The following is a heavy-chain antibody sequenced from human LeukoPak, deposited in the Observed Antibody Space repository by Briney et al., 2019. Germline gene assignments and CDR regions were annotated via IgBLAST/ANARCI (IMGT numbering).Heavy chain of an antibody. D-gene: IGHD1-1*01. Sequence: GESLKISCRGSGYSFTSYWIGWVRQMPGKGLECMGIIYPGDSDTRYSPSFQGQVTISADKSISTAYLQWSSLKASDTAIYYCARHETGPYFDYWGQGTLVTVSS. CDR2: IYPGDSDT. V-gene: IGHV5-51*01. CDR1: GYSFTSYW. CDR3: ARHETGPYFDY. J-gene: IGHJ4*02.